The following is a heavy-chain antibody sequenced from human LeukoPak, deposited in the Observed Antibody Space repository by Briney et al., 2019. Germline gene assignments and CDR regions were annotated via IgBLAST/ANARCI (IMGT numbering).Heavy chain of an antibody. D-gene: IGHD2-2*01. CDR3: AREGYCSSTSCYGVDY. CDR2: IYYSGST. Sequence: SETLSLTCTVSGGSLSSYYWSWIRQPPGKGLEWIGYIYYSGSTNYNPSLKSRVTISVDTSKHQFSLRLSSVTAADTAVYYCAREGYCSSTSCYGVDYWGQGTLVTVSS. J-gene: IGHJ4*02. CDR1: GGSLSSYY. V-gene: IGHV4-59*01.